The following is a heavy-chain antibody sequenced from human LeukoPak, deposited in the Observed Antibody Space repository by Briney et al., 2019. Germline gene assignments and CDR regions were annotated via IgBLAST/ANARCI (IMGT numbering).Heavy chain of an antibody. Sequence: GGSLRLSCAASGFTFSSYGMHWVRQAPGKGLEWVAVKWYDGSNKYYADSVKGRFTISRDNSKNTLYLQMNSLRAEDTAVYYCARGCSGGSCYSYYYGMDVWGKGTTVTVSS. V-gene: IGHV3-33*01. CDR1: GFTFSSYG. CDR2: KWYDGSNK. CDR3: ARGCSGGSCYSYYYGMDV. J-gene: IGHJ6*04. D-gene: IGHD2-15*01.